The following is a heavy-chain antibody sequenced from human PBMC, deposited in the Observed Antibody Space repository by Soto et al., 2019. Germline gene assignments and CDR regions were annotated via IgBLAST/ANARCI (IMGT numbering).Heavy chain of an antibody. CDR3: AREDYSNFDY. D-gene: IGHD4-4*01. Sequence: GGSLRLSCAASGFTFSSYSMNWVRQAPGKGLEWVSSISSSSSYIYSADSVKGRFTISRENAKNSLYLQMNSLRAEDTAVYYCAREDYSNFDYWGQGTLVTVSS. CDR2: ISSSSSYI. CDR1: GFTFSSYS. V-gene: IGHV3-21*01. J-gene: IGHJ4*02.